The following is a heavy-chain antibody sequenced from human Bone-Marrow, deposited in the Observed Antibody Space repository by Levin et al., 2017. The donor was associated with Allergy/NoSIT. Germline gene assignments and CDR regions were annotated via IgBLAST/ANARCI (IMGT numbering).Heavy chain of an antibody. CDR3: AKGYSGYPNDAFDS. CDR2: ISGSGDNT. D-gene: IGHD5-12*01. J-gene: IGHJ3*02. V-gene: IGHV3-23*01. Sequence: GGSLRLSCGASGFTFSSHAMSWVRQAPGKGLEWVSVISGSGDNTYYADSVKGRFTISRDISKNTLYLQMNSLRAEDTAVYYCAKGYSGYPNDAFDSWGQGTMATVSS. CDR1: GFTFSSHA.